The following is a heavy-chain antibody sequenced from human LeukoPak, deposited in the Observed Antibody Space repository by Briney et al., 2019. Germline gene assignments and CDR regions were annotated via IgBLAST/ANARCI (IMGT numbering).Heavy chain of an antibody. Sequence: ASVKVSCKASGYTFTSYGISWVRQAPGQGLEWMGWISAYNGNTNYAQKLQGRVTMTTDTSTSTAYMELSSLRSEDTAVYYCARTDGDYYYMDVWGKGTAVTVSS. CDR1: GYTFTSYG. CDR3: ARTDGDYYYMDV. D-gene: IGHD5-24*01. J-gene: IGHJ6*03. V-gene: IGHV1-18*01. CDR2: ISAYNGNT.